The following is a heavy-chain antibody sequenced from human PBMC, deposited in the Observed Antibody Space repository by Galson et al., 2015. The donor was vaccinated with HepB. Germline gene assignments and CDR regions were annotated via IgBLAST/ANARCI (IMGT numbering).Heavy chain of an antibody. Sequence: SLRLSCAASGFTLDDYAMHWVRQAPGKGLEWVSGISWNSGSIGYADSVKGRFTISRDNAKNSLYLQMNSLRAEDTALYYCAKDERWFGELSRRAFDIWGQGTMVTVSS. V-gene: IGHV3-9*01. CDR3: AKDERWFGELSRRAFDI. D-gene: IGHD3-10*01. J-gene: IGHJ3*02. CDR2: ISWNSGSI. CDR1: GFTLDDYA.